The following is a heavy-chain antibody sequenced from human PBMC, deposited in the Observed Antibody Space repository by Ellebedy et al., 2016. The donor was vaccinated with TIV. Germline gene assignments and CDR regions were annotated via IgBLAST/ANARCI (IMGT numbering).Heavy chain of an antibody. CDR3: ARGPYVSPFYDFWSNHYFDY. CDR1: GSSISSYY. CDR2: IDNSGST. V-gene: IGHV4-59*01. Sequence: MPSETLSLTCFVSGSSISSYYWSWIRQSPGKGLEYIGYIDNSGSTNYNPSLKSRVTFSLDTPQNHFSLKLSSVSAADTAVYYCARGPYVSPFYDFWSNHYFDYWGQGILVTVSS. D-gene: IGHD3-3*01. J-gene: IGHJ4*02.